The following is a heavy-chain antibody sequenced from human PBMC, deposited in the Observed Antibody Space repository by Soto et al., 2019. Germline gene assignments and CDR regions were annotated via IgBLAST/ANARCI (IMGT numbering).Heavy chain of an antibody. CDR2: ISYDGSNK. J-gene: IGHJ6*02. V-gene: IGHV3-30-3*01. CDR1: GFTFSSYE. D-gene: IGHD4-4*01. CDR3: ARDFKMTTVTYYYYGMDV. Sequence: GGSLRLSCAASGFTFSSYEMNWVRQAPGKGLEWVAVISYDGSNKYYADSVKGRFTISRDNSKNTLYLQMNSLRAEDTAVYYCARDFKMTTVTYYYYGMDVWGQGTTVTVSS.